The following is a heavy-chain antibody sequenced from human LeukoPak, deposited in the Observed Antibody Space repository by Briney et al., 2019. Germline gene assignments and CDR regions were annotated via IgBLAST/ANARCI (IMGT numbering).Heavy chain of an antibody. D-gene: IGHD3-22*01. CDR1: GGSISSYY. CDR3: ARVTYYYDSSGFDP. CDR2: IHYSGST. V-gene: IGHV4-59*01. Sequence: KPSETLSLTCTVSGGSISSYYWSCIRQPPGKGLERIGYIHYSGSTNYNPSLKSRVTISVDTSKKQFSLKLSSVTAADTAVYYCARVTYYYDSSGFDPWGQGTLVTVSS. J-gene: IGHJ5*02.